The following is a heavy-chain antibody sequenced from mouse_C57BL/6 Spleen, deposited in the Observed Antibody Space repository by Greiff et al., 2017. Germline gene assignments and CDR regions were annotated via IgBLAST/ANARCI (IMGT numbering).Heavy chain of an antibody. J-gene: IGHJ2*01. CDR3: ATIYYYGSSYAYYFDY. CDR2: INPSNGGT. CDR1: GYTFTSYW. D-gene: IGHD1-1*01. Sequence: VQLQQPGTELVKPGASVKLSCKASGYTFTSYWMHWVKQRPGQGLEWIGNINPSNGGTNYNEKFKSKATLTVDKSSSTAYMQLSSLTSEDSAVYYCATIYYYGSSYAYYFDYWGQGTTLKVSS. V-gene: IGHV1-53*01.